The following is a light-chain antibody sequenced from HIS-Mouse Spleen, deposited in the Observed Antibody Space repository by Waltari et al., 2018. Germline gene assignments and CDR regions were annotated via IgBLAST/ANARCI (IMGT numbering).Light chain of an antibody. V-gene: IGLV3-27*01. Sequence: SYELTQPSSVSVSPGQTARITCSGDVLAKKYARWFQQKPGQAPVLGIYKDSERPSGIPDRFSGSSSGTTVTLTISGAQVEDEADYYCYSAADNNVVFGGGTKLTVL. CDR3: YSAADNNVV. CDR2: KDS. J-gene: IGLJ2*01. CDR1: VLAKKY.